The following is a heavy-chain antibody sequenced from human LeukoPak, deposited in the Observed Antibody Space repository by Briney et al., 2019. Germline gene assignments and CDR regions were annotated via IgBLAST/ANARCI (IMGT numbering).Heavy chain of an antibody. CDR1: GYTFTSYY. Sequence: ASVKVSCKASGYTFTSYYMHWVRQAPGQGLEWMGIINPSGGSTTYAQKFQGRVTMTRDMSTSTVYMELSSLRSEDTAVYYCARVSVWYTLDYWGQGTLVTVSP. J-gene: IGHJ4*02. V-gene: IGHV1-46*01. CDR2: INPSGGST. D-gene: IGHD6-13*01. CDR3: ARVSVWYTLDY.